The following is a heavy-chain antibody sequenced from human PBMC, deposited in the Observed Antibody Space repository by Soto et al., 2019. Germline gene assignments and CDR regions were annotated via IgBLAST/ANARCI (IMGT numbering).Heavy chain of an antibody. CDR1: GGSFSGYY. CDR3: ARYVVAGNASEFDY. Sequence: SETLSLTCAVYGGSFSGYYWSWIRQPPGKGLEWIGEINHSGSTNYNPSLKSRVTISVDTSKNQFSLKLSSVTAADTAVYYCARYVVAGNASEFDYWGQGTLVTVS. J-gene: IGHJ4*02. D-gene: IGHD6-19*01. CDR2: INHSGST. V-gene: IGHV4-34*01.